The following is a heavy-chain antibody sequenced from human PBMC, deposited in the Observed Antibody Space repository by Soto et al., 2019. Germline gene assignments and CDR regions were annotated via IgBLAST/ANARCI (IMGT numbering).Heavy chain of an antibody. CDR2: IYYSGST. Sequence: SETLSLTCTVSVGSISSYYWSWIRQPPGKGLEWIGYIYYSGSTNYNPSLKSRVTISVDTSKNQFSLKLSSVTAADTAVYYCARLSSSMVRELLTTQYYYYGMYVWGQGTTVTVS. D-gene: IGHD3-10*01. V-gene: IGHV4-59*01. CDR3: ARLSSSMVRELLTTQYYYYGMYV. CDR1: VGSISSYY. J-gene: IGHJ6*02.